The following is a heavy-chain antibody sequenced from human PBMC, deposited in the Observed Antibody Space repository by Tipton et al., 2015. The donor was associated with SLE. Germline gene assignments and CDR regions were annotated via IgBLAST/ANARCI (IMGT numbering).Heavy chain of an antibody. CDR1: GGSISTSSYY. J-gene: IGHJ4*02. D-gene: IGHD3-10*01. CDR3: ARDTYYAFDY. Sequence: TLSLTCTVSGGSISTSSYYWGWIRQPPGKGLEWIGNVYYTGSTFYNPSLKSRVTLSVDTSKNQFSLKLSSVTAADTAVYFCARDTYYAFDYWGQGRLVTVCS. V-gene: IGHV4-39*07. CDR2: VYYTGST.